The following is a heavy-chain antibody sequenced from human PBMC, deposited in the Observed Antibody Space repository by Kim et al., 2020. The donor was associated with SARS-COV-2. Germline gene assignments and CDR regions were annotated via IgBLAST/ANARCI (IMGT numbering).Heavy chain of an antibody. V-gene: IGHV4-39*01. CDR1: GGSIASTDYY. Sequence: SETLSLTCSVSGGSIASTDYYWGWIRQPPGKRPEWVGSVFYGGPTYYNPSLKSRVIISADTSKNRFSLKLNSVTTSETAVYYCARGGAFSGAYSSFDSWGQGTLVVVPS. CDR2: VFYGGPT. D-gene: IGHD1-26*01. J-gene: IGHJ4*02. CDR3: ARGGAFSGAYSSFDS.